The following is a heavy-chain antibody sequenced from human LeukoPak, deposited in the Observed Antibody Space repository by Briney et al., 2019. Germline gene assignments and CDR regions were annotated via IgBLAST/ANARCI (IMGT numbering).Heavy chain of an antibody. V-gene: IGHV4-39*02. CDR3: AREGGRYCSGGSCHFDY. CDR1: GGSISSNSYY. CDR2: IYYSGSP. Sequence: PSETLSLTCTVSGGSISSNSYYWGWIRQPPGKGLEWIGSIYYSGSPYYNPSLKSRVTISVDTSKNQFSLKVSSVTAADTAIYYCAREGGRYCSGGSCHFDYWGQGILVTVSS. J-gene: IGHJ4*02. D-gene: IGHD2-15*01.